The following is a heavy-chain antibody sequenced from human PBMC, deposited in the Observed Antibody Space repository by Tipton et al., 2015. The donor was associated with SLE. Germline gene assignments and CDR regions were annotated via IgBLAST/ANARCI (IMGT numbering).Heavy chain of an antibody. D-gene: IGHD6-6*01. V-gene: IGHV4-31*03. CDR3: ARDRGIAARPSYYYYYMDV. J-gene: IGHJ6*03. CDR2: IYDTGST. CDR1: GGSISSGGYY. Sequence: TLSLTCSVSGGSISSGGYYWSWIRQSPGVGLEWIGYIYDTGSTYYSPSLRSRVTISVDTSKNQFSLNLSSVTAAGTAVYYCARDRGIAARPSYYYYYMDVWGKGTTVTVTS.